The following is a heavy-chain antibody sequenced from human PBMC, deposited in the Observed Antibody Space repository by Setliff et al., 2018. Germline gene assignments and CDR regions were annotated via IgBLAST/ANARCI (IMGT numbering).Heavy chain of an antibody. CDR3: AREGVDTRSSTDYRYYMDV. CDR1: GYTFTKYG. J-gene: IGHJ6*03. Sequence: ASVKVSCKASGYTFTKYGINWVRQAPGQRLEWVGWISAYNGDTNYAQEFQGRVTIITDESTSTAYMELSSLRFEDTAVYYCAREGVDTRSSTDYRYYMDVWGKGTTVTVSS. CDR2: ISAYNGDT. D-gene: IGHD5-18*01. V-gene: IGHV1-18*01.